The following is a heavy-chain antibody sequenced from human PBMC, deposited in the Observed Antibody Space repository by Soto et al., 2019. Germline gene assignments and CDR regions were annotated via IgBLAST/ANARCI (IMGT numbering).Heavy chain of an antibody. V-gene: IGHV3-72*01. D-gene: IGHD5-12*01. J-gene: IGHJ3*01. Sequence: EVQLVESGGDLVQPGGSLRLSCVVSGFTFSDHYMDWVRQAPGKGLELVARSRNKAHRYSTEYAGPVKGRFTISRDDSKNSLYLEMSSLKAEDTAVYYCVRGYRSFDLWGRGTMVTVSS. CDR1: GFTFSDHY. CDR2: SRNKAHRYST. CDR3: VRGYRSFDL.